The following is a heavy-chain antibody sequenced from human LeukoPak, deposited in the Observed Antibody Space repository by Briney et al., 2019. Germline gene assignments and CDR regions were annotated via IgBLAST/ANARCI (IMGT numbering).Heavy chain of an antibody. V-gene: IGHV4-34*01. J-gene: IGHJ4*02. CDR2: INHSGST. Sequence: SETLSLTCAVYGGSFSGYYWSWIRQPPGKGLEWIGEINHSGSTNYNPSLKSRVTISVDTSKNQFSLKLSSVTAADTAVYYFARVSGMVTALDYWGQGTLVTVSS. CDR1: GGSFSGYY. D-gene: IGHD2-21*02. CDR3: ARVSGMVTALDY.